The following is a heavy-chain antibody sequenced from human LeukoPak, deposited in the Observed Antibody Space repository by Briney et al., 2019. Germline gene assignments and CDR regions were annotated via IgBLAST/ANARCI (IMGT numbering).Heavy chain of an antibody. CDR3: AGAKSSSWTAFDY. Sequence: GGSLRLSCAASGFTFSSYGMHWVRQAPGKGLEWVAVISYDGSNKYYADSVKGRFTISRDNSKNTLYLQMNSLRAEDTAVYYCAGAKSSSWTAFDYWGQGTLVTVSS. V-gene: IGHV3-30*03. CDR2: ISYDGSNK. J-gene: IGHJ4*02. D-gene: IGHD6-13*01. CDR1: GFTFSSYG.